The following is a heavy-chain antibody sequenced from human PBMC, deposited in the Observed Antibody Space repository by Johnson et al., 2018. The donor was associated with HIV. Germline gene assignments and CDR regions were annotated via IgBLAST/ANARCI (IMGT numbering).Heavy chain of an antibody. CDR3: ARCGYSNYCDVVDI. V-gene: IGHV3-7*01. D-gene: IGHD1-26*01. CDR1: GLSFSKYW. J-gene: IGHJ3*02. Sequence: MQLVESGGGLVQPGGSLRVSCAASGLSFSKYWMTWVRQAPGKGLEWVANIKQDGSEKYYVDSVKGRFTISSDNAKNSLYLQMNSVRAEDTAVYYCARCGYSNYCDVVDIWGQGTIVIVSS. CDR2: IKQDGSEK.